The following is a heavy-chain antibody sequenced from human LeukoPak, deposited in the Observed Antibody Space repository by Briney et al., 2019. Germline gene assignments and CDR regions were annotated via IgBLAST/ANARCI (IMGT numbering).Heavy chain of an antibody. CDR3: AAESKMGYAFDI. D-gene: IGHD5-18*01. V-gene: IGHV1-58*02. CDR1: GFTFTSSA. J-gene: IGHJ3*02. Sequence: SVKVSSKASGFTFTSSAMQWVRQARGQRLEWIGWIVVGSGNTNCAQKFQERVTITRDMSTSTAYMELSSLRSEDTAVYYCAAESKMGYAFDIWGQGTMVTVSS. CDR2: IVVGSGNT.